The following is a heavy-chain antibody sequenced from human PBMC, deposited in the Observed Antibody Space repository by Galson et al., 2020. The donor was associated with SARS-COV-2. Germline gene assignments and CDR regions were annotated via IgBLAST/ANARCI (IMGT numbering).Heavy chain of an antibody. CDR3: ARGGVNIVVVPAAIPFDY. Sequence: SETLSLTCAVSGYSISSGYYWGWIRQPPGKGLEWIGSIYHSGSTYYNPSLKSRVTISVDTSKNQFSLKLSSVTAADTAVYYCARGGVNIVVVPAAIPFDYWGQGTLVTVSS. D-gene: IGHD2-2*02. CDR1: GYSISSGYY. V-gene: IGHV4-38-2*01. CDR2: IYHSGST. J-gene: IGHJ4*02.